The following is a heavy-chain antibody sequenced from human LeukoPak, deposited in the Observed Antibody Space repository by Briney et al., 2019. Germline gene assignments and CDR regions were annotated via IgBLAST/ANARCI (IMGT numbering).Heavy chain of an antibody. J-gene: IGHJ3*02. CDR3: ARDGGSSTGHAFDI. CDR1: GYTFTGYY. Sequence: GASVKVSCKASGYTFTGYYMHWVRQAPGQGLEWMGWINPNSGGTNYAQKFQGRVTMTRDTSISTAYMELNRLRSDDTAVYYCARDGGSSTGHAFDIWGQGTMVTVPS. V-gene: IGHV1-2*02. D-gene: IGHD1-26*01. CDR2: INPNSGGT.